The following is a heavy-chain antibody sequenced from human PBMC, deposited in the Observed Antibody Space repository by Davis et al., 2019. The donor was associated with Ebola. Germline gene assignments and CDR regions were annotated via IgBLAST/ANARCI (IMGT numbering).Heavy chain of an antibody. Sequence: MPSQTLSPTCTLSTGSIRSYYWGWIRQPPGKGLAWIGYIYYRGSTNYNPSLKSRVTISVDTSKNQFSLKLSSVTAADTAVYYCARQVAAAGTLFYSWFDPWGQGTLVTVSS. V-gene: IGHV4-59*08. J-gene: IGHJ5*02. D-gene: IGHD6-13*01. CDR3: ARQVAAAGTLFYSWFDP. CDR1: TGSIRSYY. CDR2: IYYRGST.